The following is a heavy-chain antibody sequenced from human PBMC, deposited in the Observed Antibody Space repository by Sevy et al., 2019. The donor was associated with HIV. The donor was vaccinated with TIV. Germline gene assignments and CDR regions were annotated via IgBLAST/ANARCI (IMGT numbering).Heavy chain of an antibody. CDR3: AKDQGGYSYGLPGYYYYGMDA. J-gene: IGHJ6*02. CDR2: ISYDGSNK. CDR1: GFTFSSYG. D-gene: IGHD5-18*01. Sequence: GGSLRLSCAASGFTFSSYGMHWVRQAPGKGLEWVAVISYDGSNKYDADSVKGRFTISRDNSKNTLSLQMNSLRAEDTAVYYCAKDQGGYSYGLPGYYYYGMDAWGQGTTVTVSS. V-gene: IGHV3-30*18.